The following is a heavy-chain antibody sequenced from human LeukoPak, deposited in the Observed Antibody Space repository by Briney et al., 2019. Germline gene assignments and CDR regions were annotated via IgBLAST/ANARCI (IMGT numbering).Heavy chain of an antibody. D-gene: IGHD3-3*01. CDR1: GFTFSSYG. CDR3: ARDGYDFWSTSSDY. Sequence: GGSLRLSCAASGFTFSSYGMHWVRQAPGKGLEWVSFIRNDGSNKYYADSVKGRFTISRDNSKNTLYLQMNSLKTEDTAVYYCARDGYDFWSTSSDYWGQGTLVTVSS. J-gene: IGHJ4*02. CDR2: IRNDGSNK. V-gene: IGHV3-30*02.